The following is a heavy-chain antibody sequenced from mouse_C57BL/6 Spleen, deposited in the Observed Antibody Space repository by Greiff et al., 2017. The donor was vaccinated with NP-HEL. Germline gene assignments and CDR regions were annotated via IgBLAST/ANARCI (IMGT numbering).Heavy chain of an antibody. V-gene: IGHV5-17*01. CDR1: GFTFSDYG. CDR3: ARLYDYDEGFAY. Sequence: EVQVVESGGGLVKPGGSLKLSCAASGFTFSDYGMHWVRQAPEKGLEWVAYISSGSSTIYYADTVKGRFTISRDNAKNTLFLQMTSLRSEDTAMYYCARLYDYDEGFAYWGQGTLVTVSA. J-gene: IGHJ3*01. D-gene: IGHD2-4*01. CDR2: ISSGSSTI.